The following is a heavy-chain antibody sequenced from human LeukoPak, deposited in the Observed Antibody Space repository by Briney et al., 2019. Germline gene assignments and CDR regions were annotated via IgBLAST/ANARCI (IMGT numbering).Heavy chain of an antibody. CDR1: GFTFSNAW. V-gene: IGHV3-23*01. CDR2: ISAYGVGT. CDR3: AKGSSSSGSYYFDY. D-gene: IGHD6-13*01. Sequence: GGSLRLSCAASGFTFSNAWMSWVRQAPGKGLEWVSDISAYGVGTYNADSVKGRFTISRDNSKNTVYLQMNSLRAEDTAVYYCAKGSSSSGSYYFDYWGQGTLVTVSS. J-gene: IGHJ4*02.